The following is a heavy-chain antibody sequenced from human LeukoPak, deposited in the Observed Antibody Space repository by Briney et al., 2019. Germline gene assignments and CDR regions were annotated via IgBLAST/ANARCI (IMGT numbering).Heavy chain of an antibody. CDR3: ASDTRFNYDYVWGSYRGSAFDI. CDR1: GGSISSSSYY. V-gene: IGHV4-39*07. CDR2: INHSGST. D-gene: IGHD3-16*02. Sequence: SETLSLTCTVSGGSISSSSYYWGWIRQPPGKGLEWIGEINHSGSTNYIPSLKSRVTMSVDTSKNQFSLKLSSVTAADTAVYYCASDTRFNYDYVWGSYRGSAFDIWGQGTMVTVSS. J-gene: IGHJ3*02.